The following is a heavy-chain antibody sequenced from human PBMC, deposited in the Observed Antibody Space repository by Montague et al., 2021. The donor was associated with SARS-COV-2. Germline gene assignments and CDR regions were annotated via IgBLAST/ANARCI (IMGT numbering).Heavy chain of an antibody. V-gene: IGHV4-4*07. CDR3: ASSYGSGYYGFDY. J-gene: IGHJ4*02. CDR2: IYPSGDT. D-gene: IGHD3-10*01. CDR1: AGSINNYY. Sequence: SETLSLTCTVSAGSINNYYWSWIRQSPGKGLEWIGRIYPSGDTKYNPSLKGRVTVSVDTSKSQFSLNLNSLTVADTAVYYCASSYGSGYYGFDYWGQGIPVTVSS.